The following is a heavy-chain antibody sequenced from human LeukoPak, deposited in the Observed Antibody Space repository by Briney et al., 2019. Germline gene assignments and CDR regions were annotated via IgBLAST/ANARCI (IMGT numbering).Heavy chain of an antibody. CDR2: INPNSGGT. CDR3: ARGITIFGVVIDYYGMDV. CDR1: GYTFTGYY. J-gene: IGHJ6*02. D-gene: IGHD3-3*01. V-gene: IGHV1-2*02. Sequence: ASVKVSCKASGYTFTGYYMHWVRQAPGQGLEWMGWINPNSGGTNYAQKFQGRVTMTRDTSTSTVYMELSSLRSEDTAVYYCARGITIFGVVIDYYGMDVWGQGTTVTVSS.